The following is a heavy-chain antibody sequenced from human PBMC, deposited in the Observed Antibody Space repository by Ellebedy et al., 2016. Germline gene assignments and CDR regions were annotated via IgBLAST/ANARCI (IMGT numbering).Heavy chain of an antibody. V-gene: IGHV1-69*04. Sequence: ASVKVSCKASGYTFTSYDINWVRQATGQGLEWMGRIIPILGIANYAQKFQGRVTITADKSTSTAYMELSSLRSEDTAVYYCARVGTGNDAFDIWGQGTMVTVSS. D-gene: IGHD7-27*01. CDR1: GYTFTSYD. CDR2: IIPILGIA. J-gene: IGHJ3*02. CDR3: ARVGTGNDAFDI.